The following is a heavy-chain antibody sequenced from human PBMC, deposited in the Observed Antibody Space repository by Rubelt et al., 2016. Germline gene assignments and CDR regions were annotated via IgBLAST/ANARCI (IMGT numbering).Heavy chain of an antibody. D-gene: IGHD4-17*01. V-gene: IGHV3-33*08. CDR2: IWPDGSKK. CDR1: GFTFSTNV. J-gene: IGHJ5*02. CDR3: ARETHGDYAFDH. Sequence: VQLVESGGGLVQPGGSLRLSCAASGFTFSTNVMHWVRQAPGKGLEWVALIWPDGSKKHYAESVKGRLTISRDNSGNTLYLEMNSLRAEDTAVCYCARETHGDYAFDHWGQGILVTVSP.